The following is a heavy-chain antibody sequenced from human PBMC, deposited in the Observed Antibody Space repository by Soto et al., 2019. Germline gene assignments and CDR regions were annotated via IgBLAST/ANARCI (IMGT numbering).Heavy chain of an antibody. CDR3: ATVHTSITGNRHYYYYGMDV. D-gene: IGHD1-20*01. Sequence: QVQLVQSGAEVKKPGASVKVSCKVSGYTLTELSMHWVRQAPGKGLEWQGGFDAEDGETIYAQKFQGRVTMTDDTSTNTAYMELSSLRSEDTAVYYCATVHTSITGNRHYYYYGMDVWGQGTTVTVSS. CDR2: FDAEDGET. CDR1: GYTLTELS. V-gene: IGHV1-24*01. J-gene: IGHJ6*02.